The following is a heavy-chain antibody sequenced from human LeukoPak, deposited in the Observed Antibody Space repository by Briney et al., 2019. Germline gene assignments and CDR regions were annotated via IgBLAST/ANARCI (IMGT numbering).Heavy chain of an antibody. J-gene: IGHJ4*02. CDR2: IYYSGST. Sequence: SETLSLTCTASGGSISSYYWSWIRQPPGKGLEWIGYIYYSGSTNYNPSLKSRVTISVDTSKNQFSLKLSSVTAADTAVYYCARSLYDINDYWGQGTLVTVSS. V-gene: IGHV4-59*12. CDR1: GGSISSYY. CDR3: ARSLYDINDY. D-gene: IGHD3-9*01.